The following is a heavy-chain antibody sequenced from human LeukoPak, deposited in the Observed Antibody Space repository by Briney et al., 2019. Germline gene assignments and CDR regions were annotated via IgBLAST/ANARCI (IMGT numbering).Heavy chain of an antibody. CDR1: GFTFSDYF. Sequence: SLRLCCAASGFTFSDYFMSWLRQAPGEGLGWVSYISSSGSTIYYADSVKGRFTISRDNAKNSLYLQMNSLRAEDTAVYYCARDKSGSYHNFDYWGQGTLVTVSS. CDR2: ISSSGSTI. D-gene: IGHD1-26*01. J-gene: IGHJ4*02. V-gene: IGHV3-11*01. CDR3: ARDKSGSYHNFDY.